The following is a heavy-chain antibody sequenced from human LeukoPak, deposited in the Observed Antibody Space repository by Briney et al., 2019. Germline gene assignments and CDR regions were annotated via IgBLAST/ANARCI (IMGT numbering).Heavy chain of an antibody. Sequence: GGSLRLSCAASGFTFSDYGMHWVRQAPGEGLQWVAVVSYHGSNDKYYVDSVKGRFTIPRDNSKSTLYLQMNSLRAEDTAVYYCAKGPLRITMVRGVTFDYWGQGTLVTVSS. J-gene: IGHJ4*02. CDR3: AKGPLRITMVRGVTFDY. D-gene: IGHD3-10*01. CDR1: GFTFSDYG. CDR2: VSYHGSNDK. V-gene: IGHV3-30*18.